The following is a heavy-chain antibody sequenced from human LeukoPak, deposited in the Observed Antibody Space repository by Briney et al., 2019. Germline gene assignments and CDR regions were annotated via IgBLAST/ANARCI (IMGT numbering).Heavy chain of an antibody. D-gene: IGHD5-18*01. J-gene: IGHJ4*02. Sequence: ASVKVSCKASGYTFTSYYMHWVRQAPGQGLEWMGIINPSGGSTSYAQKFQGRVTITADESTSTAYMELSSLRSEDTAVYYCARVYSYGTFDYWGQGTLVTVSS. CDR2: INPSGGST. CDR1: GYTFTSYY. CDR3: ARVYSYGTFDY. V-gene: IGHV1-46*01.